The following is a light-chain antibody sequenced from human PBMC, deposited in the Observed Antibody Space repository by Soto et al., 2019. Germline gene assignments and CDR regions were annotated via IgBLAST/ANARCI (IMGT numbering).Light chain of an antibody. Sequence: EFVLTQSPGTLSLSPGERATLSCRASQTVRNNYLAWYQQKPGQAPKLLIHDASSRATGIPDRFSGGRSGTDFILTISRLEPEDFAVYYCQQFSSYPLTFGGGTKVDIK. CDR2: DAS. J-gene: IGKJ4*01. CDR3: QQFSSYPLT. CDR1: QTVRNNY. V-gene: IGKV3-20*01.